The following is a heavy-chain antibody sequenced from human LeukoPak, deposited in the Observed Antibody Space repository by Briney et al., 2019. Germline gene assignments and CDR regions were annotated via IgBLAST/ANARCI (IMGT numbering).Heavy chain of an antibody. V-gene: IGHV4-34*01. D-gene: IGHD5-18*01. CDR1: GGSFSGYY. CDR3: ARGRFYSYGQTGWFDP. J-gene: IGHJ5*02. CDR2: INHSGST. Sequence: PSETLSLTCAVYGGSFSGYYWSWIRQPPGKGLEWIGEINHSGSTNYNPSLKSRVTISVDTSKNQFSLKLSSVTAADTAVYYCARGRFYSYGQTGWFDPWGQGTLVTVSS.